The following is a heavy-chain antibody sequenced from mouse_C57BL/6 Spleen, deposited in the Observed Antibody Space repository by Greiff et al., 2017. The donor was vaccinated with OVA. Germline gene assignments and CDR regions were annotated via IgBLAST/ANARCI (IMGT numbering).Heavy chain of an antibody. Sequence: QVQLQESGPGLVQPSQSLSITCTVSGFSLTSYGVHWVRQSPGKGLEWLGVIWSGGSTDYNAAFISRLSISKDNSKIQVFFKMNSLQADDTAIYYCARALYDGYPFAYWGQGTLVTVSA. CDR1: GFSLTSYG. CDR3: ARALYDGYPFAY. D-gene: IGHD2-3*01. CDR2: IWSGGST. J-gene: IGHJ3*01. V-gene: IGHV2-2*01.